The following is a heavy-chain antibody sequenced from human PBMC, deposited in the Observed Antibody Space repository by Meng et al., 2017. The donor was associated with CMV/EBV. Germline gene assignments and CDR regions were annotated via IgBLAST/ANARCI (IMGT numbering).Heavy chain of an antibody. Sequence: SVKVSCKASGGIFSSYAISWVRQAPGQGLEWMGGIIPIFGTANYAQKFQGRVTITTDESTSTAYMELSSLRSEDTAVYYCASCSTSCYIGWYFDLWGRGTLVTVSS. D-gene: IGHD2-2*02. CDR2: IIPIFGTA. CDR1: GGIFSSYA. J-gene: IGHJ2*01. V-gene: IGHV1-69*05. CDR3: ASCSTSCYIGWYFDL.